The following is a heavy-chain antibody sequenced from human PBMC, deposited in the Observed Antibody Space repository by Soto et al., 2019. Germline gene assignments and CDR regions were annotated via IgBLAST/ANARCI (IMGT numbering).Heavy chain of an antibody. Sequence: QVQLVQSGAEVKKPGSSVKVSCKASGGTFSSYAISWVRQAPGQGLEWMGGIIPIFGTANYAQKLQGRVTITADESTSTAYMELSSLRSEDTAVYYCARGYCSGGSCYRYYYYYYGMDVWGQGTTVTVSS. J-gene: IGHJ6*02. V-gene: IGHV1-69*01. D-gene: IGHD2-15*01. CDR1: GGTFSSYA. CDR3: ARGYCSGGSCYRYYYYYYGMDV. CDR2: IIPIFGTA.